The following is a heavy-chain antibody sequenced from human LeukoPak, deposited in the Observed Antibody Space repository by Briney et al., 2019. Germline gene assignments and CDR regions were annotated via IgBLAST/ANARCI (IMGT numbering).Heavy chain of an antibody. CDR1: GVTFSSYA. CDR3: ARASRTYGGNAPGAFDI. V-gene: IGHV3-30*01. J-gene: IGHJ3*02. Sequence: GRSLRLSCAASGVTFSSYAMHWVRQAPGKGLEWVAVISYDGSNKYYADSVKGRFTISRDNSKNTLYLQMNSLRAEDTAVYYCARASRTYGGNAPGAFDIWGQGTMVTVSS. CDR2: ISYDGSNK. D-gene: IGHD4-23*01.